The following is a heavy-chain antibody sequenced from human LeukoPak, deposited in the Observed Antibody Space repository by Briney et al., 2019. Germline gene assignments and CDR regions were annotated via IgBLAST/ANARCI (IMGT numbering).Heavy chain of an antibody. CDR2: INSGGSGT. D-gene: IGHD2-2*03. CDR1: GFNFASNW. Sequence: GGSLRLSCAASGFNFASNWMHWVRQTPGKGLVWVSRINSGGSGTSYADSVEGRFTISRDNAKNTLYLQMNSLRAEDTAVYYCAREGLVGYCSSTSCSGYYGMDVWGQGTTVTVSS. CDR3: AREGLVGYCSSTSCSGYYGMDV. J-gene: IGHJ6*02. V-gene: IGHV3-74*01.